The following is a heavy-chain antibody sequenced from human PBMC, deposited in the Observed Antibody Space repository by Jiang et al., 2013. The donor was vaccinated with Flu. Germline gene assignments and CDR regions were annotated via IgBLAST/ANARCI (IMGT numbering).Heavy chain of an antibody. D-gene: IGHD3-22*01. V-gene: IGHV4-39*01. CDR3: ARLLSDTSGYYYFDY. CDR2: IYYTGST. CDR1: GGSISSGTYY. J-gene: IGHJ4*02. Sequence: TCSVSGGSISSGTYYWGWIRQPPGKGLQWIGSIYYTGSTYDNPSLKSRVTMSLDTSKNQVSLKLSSVTAADTAVYYCARLLSDTSGYYYFDYWGLGTLVTVSS.